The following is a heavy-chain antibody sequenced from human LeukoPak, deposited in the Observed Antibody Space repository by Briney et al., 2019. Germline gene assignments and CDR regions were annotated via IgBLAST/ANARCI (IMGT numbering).Heavy chain of an antibody. Sequence: GESLKISCKGSGYSFTSYWIGWVRQMPGEGLEWMGIIYPGDSDTRYSPSFQGQVTISADKSISTAYLQWSSLKASDTAMYYCARRKAAAGNPAAFDFWGQGTLVTVSS. CDR3: ARRKAAAGNPAAFDF. CDR1: GYSFTSYW. J-gene: IGHJ4*02. D-gene: IGHD6-13*01. V-gene: IGHV5-51*01. CDR2: IYPGDSDT.